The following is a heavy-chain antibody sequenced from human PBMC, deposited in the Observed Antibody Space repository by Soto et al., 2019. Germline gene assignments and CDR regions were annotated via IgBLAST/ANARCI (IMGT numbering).Heavy chain of an antibody. V-gene: IGHV4-39*01. J-gene: IGHJ4*02. D-gene: IGHD2-8*01. CDR3: SRLSNGTPADY. CDR2: IYYSGNT. CDR1: GDYISNRNYH. Sequence: QLQLQESGPGLVKPSETLSLTCSVSGDYISNRNYHWGWTRQPPGKGLEWIGSIYYSGNTYYNPSLKRRVAIAADASKSQCSLKVDAVTATDTAIYYCSRLSNGTPADYWGEGTLVAVAT.